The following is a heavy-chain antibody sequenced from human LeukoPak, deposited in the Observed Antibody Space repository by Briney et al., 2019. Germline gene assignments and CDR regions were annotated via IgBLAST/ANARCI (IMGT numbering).Heavy chain of an antibody. D-gene: IGHD6-6*01. V-gene: IGHV3-7*01. Sequence: GGSLRLSCAASGFTFSSYWTSWVRQAPGKGLEWVANIKQDGSEKYYVDSVKGRFTISRDNAKNSLYLQMNSLRAEDTAVYYCARLLSSSSFAFDIWGQGTMVTVSS. J-gene: IGHJ3*02. CDR1: GFTFSSYW. CDR2: IKQDGSEK. CDR3: ARLLSSSSFAFDI.